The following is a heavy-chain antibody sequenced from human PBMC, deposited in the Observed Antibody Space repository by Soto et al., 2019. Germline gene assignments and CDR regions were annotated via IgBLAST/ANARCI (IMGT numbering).Heavy chain of an antibody. V-gene: IGHV1-18*01. CDR1: GYTFTSYG. Sequence: EASVKVSCKASGYTFTSYGISWVRQAPGQGLEWMGWISAYNGNTNYAQKLQGRVTMTTDTSTSTAYMELRSLRAEDTALYYCAKDKFGYSSSPGSYYYYGMDVWGQGTTVTVSS. CDR3: AKDKFGYSSSPGSYYYYGMDV. D-gene: IGHD6-6*01. CDR2: ISAYNGNT. J-gene: IGHJ6*02.